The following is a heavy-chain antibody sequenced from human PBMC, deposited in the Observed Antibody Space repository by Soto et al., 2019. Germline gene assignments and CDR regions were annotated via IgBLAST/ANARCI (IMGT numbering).Heavy chain of an antibody. CDR1: GGSISSDY. V-gene: IGHV4-59*12. CDR2: IYHTGIA. CDR3: VSKLGPYYYGLDV. Sequence: SETLSLTCTVSGGSISSDYWSWVRQPPGKGPELIGEIYHTGIANYNPSLESRVAFSVDKSKNQFSLSLTSVTAADTAVYYCVSKLGPYYYGLDVWGQGTTVTVSS. D-gene: IGHD3-16*01. J-gene: IGHJ6*02.